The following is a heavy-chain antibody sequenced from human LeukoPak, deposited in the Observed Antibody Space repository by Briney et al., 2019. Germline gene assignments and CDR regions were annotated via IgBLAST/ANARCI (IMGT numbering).Heavy chain of an antibody. J-gene: IGHJ3*02. D-gene: IGHD3-3*02. CDR1: GFTFSSYD. CDR3: AKSWADISVRAAFDI. V-gene: IGHV3-13*01. Sequence: GGSLRLSCAASGFTFSSYDMHWVRQATGKGLEWVSAIGTAGDTYYPDSVKGRFTISRDNSKNTLYLQMNSLRAEDTAVYYCAKSWADISVRAAFDIWGQGAMVTVSS. CDR2: IGTAGDT.